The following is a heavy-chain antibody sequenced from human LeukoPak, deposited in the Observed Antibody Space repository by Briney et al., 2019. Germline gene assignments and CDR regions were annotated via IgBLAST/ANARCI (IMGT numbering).Heavy chain of an antibody. V-gene: IGHV3-7*01. CDR2: IDGDGSTE. CDR3: ARGGAAFAESVY. D-gene: IGHD3-3*01. CDR1: GFTLSSYW. Sequence: GGSLRLSCVASGFTLSSYWMSWVRQAPGKGLEWVANIDGDGSTEAYVDSLKVRFTISRDNAKNSLYLQMNNLRVEDTAVYYCARGGAAFAESVYWGQGTLVTVSS. J-gene: IGHJ4*02.